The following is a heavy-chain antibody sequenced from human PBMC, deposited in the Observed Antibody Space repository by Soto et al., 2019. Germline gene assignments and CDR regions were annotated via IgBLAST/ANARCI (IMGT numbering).Heavy chain of an antibody. J-gene: IGHJ5*02. CDR1: GYTFTSHG. CDR2: ISTYNGKT. V-gene: IGHV1-18*04. D-gene: IGHD3-22*01. CDR3: ARDSYSSASNLFDP. Sequence: ASVKVSCKASGYTFTSHGINWVRQAPGQGPEWMGWISTYNGKTNYAQNLQGRVTMTRDTSTSTAYMELRSLRSDDTAVYYCARDSYSSASNLFDPWGRGTLVTVSS.